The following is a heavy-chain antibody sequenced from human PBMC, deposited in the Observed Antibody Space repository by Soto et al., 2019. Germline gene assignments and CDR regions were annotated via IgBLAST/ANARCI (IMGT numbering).Heavy chain of an antibody. CDR3: ARVSKMYSSGWYVDYYYYGMDV. CDR1: GDSVSSNSAA. CDR2: TYYRSKWYN. Sequence: SQTLSLTCAISGDSVSSNSAALNWIRQSPSRGLEWLGRTYYRSKWYNDYAVSVKSRITINPDTSKNQFSLQLNSVTPEDTAVYYCARVSKMYSSGWYVDYYYYGMDVWGQGTTVTVSS. J-gene: IGHJ6*02. D-gene: IGHD6-19*01. V-gene: IGHV6-1*01.